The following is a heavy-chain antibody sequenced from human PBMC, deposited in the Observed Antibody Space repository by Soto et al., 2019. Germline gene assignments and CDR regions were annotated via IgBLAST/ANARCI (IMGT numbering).Heavy chain of an antibody. CDR3: ARADPGLAAAGTGYYYYYGMDV. D-gene: IGHD6-13*01. V-gene: IGHV1-69*12. J-gene: IGHJ6*02. CDR1: GGTFSSYA. CDR2: IIPIFGTA. Sequence: QVQLVQSGAEVKKPGSSVKVSCKASGGTFSSYAISWVRQAPGQGLEWMGGIIPIFGTANYAQKFQGRVTITADESTSTAYMELSSLRSEDTAVYYCARADPGLAAAGTGYYYYYGMDVWGQGTTVTVSS.